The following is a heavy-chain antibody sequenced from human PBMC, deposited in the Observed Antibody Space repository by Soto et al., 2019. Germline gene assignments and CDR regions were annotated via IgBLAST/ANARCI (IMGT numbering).Heavy chain of an antibody. J-gene: IGHJ4*02. Sequence: EMQLLESGGASVQPGWSLRLSCAASGFSFGTFVMTWFRQAPGGGLEWVASITASGYTASYAETVEGRFTVSRDNSKNKLHLQMNDLRPEDTATYYCAKNGQWLATPPEAWGEGTLVTVSS. CDR2: ITASGYTA. CDR3: AKNGQWLATPPEA. V-gene: IGHV3-23*01. CDR1: GFSFGTFV. D-gene: IGHD6-19*01.